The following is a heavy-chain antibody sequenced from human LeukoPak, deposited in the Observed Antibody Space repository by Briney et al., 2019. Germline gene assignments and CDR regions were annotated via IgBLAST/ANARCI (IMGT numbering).Heavy chain of an antibody. Sequence: GESLKISCMGSGYNFYRYWVGWVRQMPGRGLEWVGVIYPGDSHAIYSPSFQGHVTISADKSISTAYLQWSGLTTSDTAMYYCARRGADTFIIDSWGQGTLVTVSS. CDR2: IYPGDSHA. CDR3: ARRGADTFIIDS. J-gene: IGHJ4*02. CDR1: GYNFYRYW. D-gene: IGHD5-18*01. V-gene: IGHV5-51*01.